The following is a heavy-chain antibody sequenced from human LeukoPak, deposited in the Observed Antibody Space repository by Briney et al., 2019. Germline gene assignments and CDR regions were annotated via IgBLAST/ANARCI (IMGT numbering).Heavy chain of an antibody. J-gene: IGHJ3*02. D-gene: IGHD5-24*01. CDR2: IRYDTNNK. Sequence: PGRPLRLSCAASGFTFSNNGMHWVRQAPGKGLEWMALIRYDTNNKYYADSVKGRFTISGDNSKLYLQMNSLRDEDTAVYYCAKARGDGYNDAFDMWGQGTMVTVSS. V-gene: IGHV3-30*02. CDR3: AKARGDGYNDAFDM. CDR1: GFTFSNNG.